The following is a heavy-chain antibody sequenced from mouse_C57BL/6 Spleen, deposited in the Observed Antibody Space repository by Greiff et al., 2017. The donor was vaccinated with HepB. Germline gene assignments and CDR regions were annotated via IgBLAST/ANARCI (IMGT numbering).Heavy chain of an antibody. D-gene: IGHD4-1*01. CDR3: ARRGTGTVFVY. CDR1: GYTFTDYN. V-gene: IGHV1-22*01. J-gene: IGHJ3*01. CDR2: INPNNGGT. Sequence: EVQLQQSGPELVKPGASVKMSCKASGYTFTDYNMHWVKQSHGKSLEWIGYINPNNGGTSYNQKFKGKATLTVTKSSSTAYMEIRSLTSEDSAVYYCARRGTGTVFVYWGQGTLVTVSA.